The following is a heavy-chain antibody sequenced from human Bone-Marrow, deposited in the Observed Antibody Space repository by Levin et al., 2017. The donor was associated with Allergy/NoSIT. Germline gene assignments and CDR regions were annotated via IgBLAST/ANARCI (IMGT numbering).Heavy chain of an antibody. CDR1: GDTLTHLS. V-gene: IGHV1-24*01. Sequence: GESLKISCKVSGDTLTHLSIHWVRQAPGQGPEWMGGFDPEEGETIYTQKFQGRVTMTEDPSTDIAYMELSGLMSEDTAVYYCARGDLSEDYFDYWGQGALITVSS. CDR3: ARGDLSEDYFDY. J-gene: IGHJ4*02. CDR2: FDPEEGET.